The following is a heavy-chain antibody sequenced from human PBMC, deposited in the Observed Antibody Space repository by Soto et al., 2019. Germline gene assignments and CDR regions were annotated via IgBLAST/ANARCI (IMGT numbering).Heavy chain of an antibody. CDR2: ISTHNGHT. V-gene: IGHV1-18*01. CDR3: ARWRDGYFDY. CDR1: GYSFTSYG. J-gene: IGHJ4*02. Sequence: QVQLVQSGAEVRKPGASVNISCRTSGYSFTSYGLSWVRQAPGQGLEWMGWISTHNGHTNSAQQLQGRATVTTDTSTSTAYMELRSLRSDDTAVYYCARWRDGYFDYWGQGTLVTVSS.